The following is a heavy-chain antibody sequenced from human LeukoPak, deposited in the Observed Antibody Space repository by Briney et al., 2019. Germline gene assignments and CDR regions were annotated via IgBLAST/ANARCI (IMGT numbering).Heavy chain of an antibody. D-gene: IGHD1-14*01. CDR3: ARGSGTPSARFDP. CDR2: IYTSGST. CDR1: GGSISSYH. Sequence: SETLSLTCTVSGGSISSYHWSWIRQPAGKGLEWIGRIYTSGSTNYNPSLKSRVNMSVDTSNNQFFLKLSSVTAADTAVYCCARGSGTPSARFDPWGQGTLVTVSS. J-gene: IGHJ5*02. V-gene: IGHV4-4*07.